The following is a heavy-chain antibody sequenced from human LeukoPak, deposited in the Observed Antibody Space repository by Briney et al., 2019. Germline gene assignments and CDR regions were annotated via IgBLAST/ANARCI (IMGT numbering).Heavy chain of an antibody. V-gene: IGHV1-18*01. CDR2: ISAYNGNT. J-gene: IGHJ2*01. D-gene: IGHD3-10*01. CDR1: GYTFTSYG. CDR3: ASGYGSGQGDWYFDL. Sequence: ASVQVSCKASGYTFTSYGISWVRQAPGQGLEWMGWISAYNGNTNYAQKLQGRVTMTTDTSTSTAYMELRSLRSDDTAVYYCASGYGSGQGDWYFDLWGRGTLVTVSS.